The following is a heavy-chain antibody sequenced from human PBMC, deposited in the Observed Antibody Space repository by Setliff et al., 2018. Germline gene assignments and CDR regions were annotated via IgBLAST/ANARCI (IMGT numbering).Heavy chain of an antibody. CDR3: ARALGGISVAGNNWLDS. V-gene: IGHV1-69*13. J-gene: IGHJ5*01. D-gene: IGHD6-19*01. Sequence: SVKVSCKNSGGTFSSFLVSWVRQAPGQGLEWMGGIIPLFGTTNYAQKFQDGVTMTADESATTAYMELTSLRSEDTAVYYCARALGGISVAGNNWLDSWGQGTLVTVSS. CDR1: GGTFSSFL. CDR2: IIPLFGTT.